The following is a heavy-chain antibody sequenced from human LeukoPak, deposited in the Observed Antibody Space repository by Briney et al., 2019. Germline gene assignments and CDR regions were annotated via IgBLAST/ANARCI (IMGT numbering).Heavy chain of an antibody. CDR2: ISGSGGST. CDR3: AKGGRVALRYFDY. J-gene: IGHJ4*02. Sequence: GGSLRLSCAASGFTFSSYAMSWVRQAPGKGLEWVAAISGSGGSTYYADSVKGRFTISRDNSQNTLYLQMNSLRAEDTAVYYCAKGGRVALRYFDYWGQGTLVTVSS. V-gene: IGHV3-23*01. D-gene: IGHD5-12*01. CDR1: GFTFSSYA.